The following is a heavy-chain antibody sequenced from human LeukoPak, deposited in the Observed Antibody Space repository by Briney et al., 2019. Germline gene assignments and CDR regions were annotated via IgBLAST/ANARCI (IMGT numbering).Heavy chain of an antibody. Sequence: LGASVKVSCKVSGYTLTELSMHWVRQAPGKGLEWMGGFDPEDGETIYAQKFQGRVTMTEDTSTDTAYMELSSLRSEDTAVYYCATGYYDILPGYYTPYFDYWGQGTLVTVSS. V-gene: IGHV1-24*01. CDR2: FDPEDGET. CDR3: ATGYYDILPGYYTPYFDY. D-gene: IGHD3-9*01. J-gene: IGHJ4*02. CDR1: GYTLTELS.